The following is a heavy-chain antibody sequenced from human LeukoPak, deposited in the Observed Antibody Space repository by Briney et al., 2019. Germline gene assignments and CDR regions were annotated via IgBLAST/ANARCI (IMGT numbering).Heavy chain of an antibody. D-gene: IGHD1-20*01. Sequence: PGGSLRLSCAASGFTFSSYGMSWVRQAPGKGLEWVSAISGSGGSTYYADSVKGRFTISRDNSKNTLYLQMNSLRAEDTAVYYCAKDSLYNWNDRWNAYFDYWGQGTLVTVSS. J-gene: IGHJ4*02. CDR2: ISGSGGST. CDR3: AKDSLYNWNDRWNAYFDY. CDR1: GFTFSSYG. V-gene: IGHV3-23*01.